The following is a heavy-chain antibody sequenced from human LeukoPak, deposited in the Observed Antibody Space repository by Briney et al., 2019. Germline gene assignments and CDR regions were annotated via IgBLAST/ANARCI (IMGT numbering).Heavy chain of an antibody. CDR2: INHSGST. CDR3: ARAGSGSYLMEPRYYFDY. J-gene: IGHJ4*02. CDR1: GGSFSGYY. Sequence: SETLSLTCAVYGGSFSGYYWSWIRLPPGKGPEWIGEINHSGSTNYNPSLKSRVTISIHTSKNQFSLKLSSVTAADTAVYYCARAGSGSYLMEPRYYFDYWGQGTLVTVSS. V-gene: IGHV4-34*01. D-gene: IGHD1-26*01.